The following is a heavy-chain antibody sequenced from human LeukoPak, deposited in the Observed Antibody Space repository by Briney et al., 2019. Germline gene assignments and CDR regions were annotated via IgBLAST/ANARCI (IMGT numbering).Heavy chain of an antibody. CDR3: AKCQVGSNWYDP. Sequence: SETLSLTCAVYGGSFSGYYWSWIRQPPGKGLEWIGEINHSGSTNYNPSLKSRVTISVDTSKNQFSLKLSSVTAADTAVYYCAKCQVGSNWYDPWGQGTLVTVSS. CDR2: INHSGST. CDR1: GGSFSGYY. D-gene: IGHD2-2*01. J-gene: IGHJ5*02. V-gene: IGHV4-34*01.